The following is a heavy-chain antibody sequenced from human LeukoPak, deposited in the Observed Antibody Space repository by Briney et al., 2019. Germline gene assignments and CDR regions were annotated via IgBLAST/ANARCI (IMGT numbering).Heavy chain of an antibody. J-gene: IGHJ5*02. V-gene: IGHV4-59*12. CDR3: ARESRRRHRYCSGGSCYSNLRWFDP. CDR2: IYYSGGT. D-gene: IGHD2-15*01. CDR1: GGSISSYY. Sequence: PSETLSHTCTVSGGSISSYYWSWIRQPPGKGLEWIGYIYYSGGTNYNPSLKSRVTISVDTSKNQFSLQLNSVTPEDTAVYYCARESRRRHRYCSGGSCYSNLRWFDPWGQGTLVTVSS.